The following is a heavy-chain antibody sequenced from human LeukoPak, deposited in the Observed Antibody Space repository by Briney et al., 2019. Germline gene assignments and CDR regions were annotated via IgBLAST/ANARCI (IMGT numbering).Heavy chain of an antibody. D-gene: IGHD3-22*01. J-gene: IGHJ4*02. Sequence: ASVKVSCKAFGYTFSSYGISWVRQAPGQGLEWMGWISVYSGNTNYAQKLQGRVTMTADTSTNTAYMELRSLRSDDTAVYYCARGHPGYYDNSGYLPLDYWGQGTLVTASS. CDR3: ARGHPGYYDNSGYLPLDY. CDR1: GYTFSSYG. CDR2: ISVYSGNT. V-gene: IGHV1-18*01.